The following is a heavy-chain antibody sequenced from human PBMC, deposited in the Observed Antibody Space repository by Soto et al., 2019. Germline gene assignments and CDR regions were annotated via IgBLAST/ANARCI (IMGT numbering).Heavy chain of an antibody. D-gene: IGHD5-18*01. CDR2: ISSDGTEK. CDR1: GFTLSSYS. Sequence: QVQLVESGGGVAQPGRSLRLFCAASGFTLSSYSLHWVRQSPGKGLEWVAAISSDGTEKHYADSVKGRFTISRDNSKNTLSLQLHSLRTEDTAVYYCARMFGFSYGHANRGMDVWGQGTTVTVSS. CDR3: ARMFGFSYGHANRGMDV. J-gene: IGHJ6*02. V-gene: IGHV3-30*04.